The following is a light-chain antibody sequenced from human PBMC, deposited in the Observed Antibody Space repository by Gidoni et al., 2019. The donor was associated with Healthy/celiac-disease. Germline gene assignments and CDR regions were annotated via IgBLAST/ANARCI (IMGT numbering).Light chain of an antibody. CDR3: QQYDNLPFT. J-gene: IGKJ3*01. Sequence: DIQMTQSPSSLSASVGDRVTITCQASQDISNYLNWYQQKPGKAPKLLIDDASNLETGVPSRFSGSGSGTDFTFTISSLQPDDIATYYCQQYDNLPFTFGPGTKVDIK. CDR1: QDISNY. V-gene: IGKV1-33*01. CDR2: DAS.